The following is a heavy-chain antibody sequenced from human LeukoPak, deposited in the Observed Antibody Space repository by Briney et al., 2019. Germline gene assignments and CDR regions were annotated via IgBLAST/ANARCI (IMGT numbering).Heavy chain of an antibody. CDR2: IFYSGST. CDR3: ARSRAYDYRCDN. D-gene: IGHD5-12*01. V-gene: IGHV4-59*01. Sequence: SETLSLTCTVSGVSLSSYYWSWIRQSPGKGLEWIGYIFYSGSTNYNPSLKSRVTISVDTSKNQFSLKLTSVTAADTAVYYCARSRAYDYRCDNWGQGTLVTVSS. J-gene: IGHJ4*02. CDR1: GVSLSSYY.